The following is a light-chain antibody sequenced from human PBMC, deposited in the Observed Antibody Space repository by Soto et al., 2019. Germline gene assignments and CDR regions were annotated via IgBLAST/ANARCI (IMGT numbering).Light chain of an antibody. CDR2: DAS. CDR1: QDISNY. J-gene: IGKJ3*01. Sequence: DIQMTQCPSSLSASVGDRVTITCQASQDISNYLNWYQQKLGKAPKLLIYDASNLEPGVPSRFSGSGSGTEFIFTISSLQPEDIATYYCQQYDTLSFTFGPGTKVDIK. CDR3: QQYDTLSFT. V-gene: IGKV1-33*01.